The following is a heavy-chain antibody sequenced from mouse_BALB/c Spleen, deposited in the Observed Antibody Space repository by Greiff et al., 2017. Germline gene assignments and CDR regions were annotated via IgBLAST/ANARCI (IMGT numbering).Heavy chain of an antibody. V-gene: IGHV5-12-1*01. CDR1: GFAFSSYD. D-gene: IGHD2-10*02. CDR2: ISSGGGST. CDR3: ARRGYGNCFDY. Sequence: EVKLVESGGGLVKPGGSLKLSCAASGFAFSSYDMSWVRQTPEKRLEWVAYISSGGGSTYYPDTVKGRFTISRDNAKNTLYLQMSSLKSEDTAMYYCARRGYGNCFDYWGQGTTLTVSS. J-gene: IGHJ2*01.